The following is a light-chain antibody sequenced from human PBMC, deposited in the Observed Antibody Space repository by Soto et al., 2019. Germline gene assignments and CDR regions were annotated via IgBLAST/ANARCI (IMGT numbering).Light chain of an antibody. CDR1: SSDIGGYDY. Sequence: QSALAQPASVSGSPGQSITISCTGTSSDIGGYDYVSWYQQVPGKAPKLMISEVSNRPSGVSNRFSGSKSGNTASLTISGLQAEDEADYYCSSYTSSSTLCVFGTGTKLTVL. J-gene: IGLJ1*01. CDR2: EVS. CDR3: SSYTSSSTLCV. V-gene: IGLV2-14*01.